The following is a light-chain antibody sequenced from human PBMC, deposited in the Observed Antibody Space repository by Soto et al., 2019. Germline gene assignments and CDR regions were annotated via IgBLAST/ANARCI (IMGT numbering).Light chain of an antibody. CDR2: AVT. CDR1: SSDVGSYNY. Sequence: QSALTQPASVSGSPGQSITISCIGTSSDVGSYNYVSWYQQHPGKAPKLMIYAVTDRPSGVSSRFSGSKSGNTASLTISGLQAEDEADNYCSSYTSSSTLFGTGTKLTVL. CDR3: SSYTSSSTL. V-gene: IGLV2-14*01. J-gene: IGLJ1*01.